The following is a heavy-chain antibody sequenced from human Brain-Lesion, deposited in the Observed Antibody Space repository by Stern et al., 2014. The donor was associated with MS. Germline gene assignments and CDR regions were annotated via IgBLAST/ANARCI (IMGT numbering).Heavy chain of an antibody. J-gene: IGHJ4*02. Sequence: QLVESGGDLVQPGRSLRLSCAAFGFTFDDYAMHWVRQAPGKGLEWFAGISWNSGTIGYADSVKGRFTTSRDNAYSSLYLQMNSLRPEDTALYYCARDITGSSAYFAYWGQGTLVTVSS. CDR3: ARDITGSSAYFAY. V-gene: IGHV3-9*01. CDR1: GFTFDDYA. CDR2: ISWNSGTI. D-gene: IGHD1-14*01.